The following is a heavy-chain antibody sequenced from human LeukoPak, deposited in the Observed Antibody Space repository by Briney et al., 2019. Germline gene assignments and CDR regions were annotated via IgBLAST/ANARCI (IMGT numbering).Heavy chain of an antibody. D-gene: IGHD3-3*01. CDR1: GFTFSSYA. Sequence: GGSLRLSCAASGFTFSSYAMSWVRQAPGKGLEWVSAISGSGGSTYYADSVKGRFTISRDNSKNTLYLQMNSLRAEDTAVYYCAKRMPITIFGVVSASYGMDVWGQGTTVTVSS. CDR2: ISGSGGST. V-gene: IGHV3-23*01. CDR3: AKRMPITIFGVVSASYGMDV. J-gene: IGHJ6*02.